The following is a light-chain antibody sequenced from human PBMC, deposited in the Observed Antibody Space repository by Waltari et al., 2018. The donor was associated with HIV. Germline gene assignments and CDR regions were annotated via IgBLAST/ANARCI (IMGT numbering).Light chain of an antibody. Sequence: DINMTQSPSYLSASVGDRVTITCRASQNIINYLNWYHQSPGKAPKLLIFHASELQNGVSSRFSGSGSGTEFTLSIAGLQPDDFGTYSCQQTFSPPRTFGPGT. CDR2: HAS. J-gene: IGKJ3*01. CDR3: QQTFSPPRT. CDR1: QNIINY. V-gene: IGKV1-39*01.